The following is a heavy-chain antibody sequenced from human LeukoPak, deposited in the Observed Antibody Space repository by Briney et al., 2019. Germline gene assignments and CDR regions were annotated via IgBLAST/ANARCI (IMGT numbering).Heavy chain of an antibody. CDR1: GGSISSYY. CDR2: MRQDGSEK. Sequence: ETLSLTCTVSGGSISSYYWSWVRQAPGKGLEWVANMRQDGSEKFYADSVKGRFTISRDNAKKSVFLQMNSLRAEDTAVYYCAREGEAFDYWGQGTLVTVSS. V-gene: IGHV3-7*01. CDR3: AREGEAFDY. J-gene: IGHJ4*02. D-gene: IGHD3-16*01.